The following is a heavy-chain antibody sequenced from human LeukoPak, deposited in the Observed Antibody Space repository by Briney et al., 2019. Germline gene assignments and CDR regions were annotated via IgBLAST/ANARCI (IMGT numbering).Heavy chain of an antibody. CDR3: ARARYSDYDFIVLGKWFDP. CDR2: YHSGST. CDR1: GVSIGGSTYH. J-gene: IGHJ5*02. V-gene: IGHV4-39*02. D-gene: IGHD5-12*01. Sequence: PSETLSLTCAVSGVSIGGSTYHWAWIRQSPGRGLEWIGYHSGSTFYNPSLKSRVTISVDTSKNQFSLTLSSVTAADTAVYYCARARYSDYDFIVLGKWFDPWGQGILVTVSS.